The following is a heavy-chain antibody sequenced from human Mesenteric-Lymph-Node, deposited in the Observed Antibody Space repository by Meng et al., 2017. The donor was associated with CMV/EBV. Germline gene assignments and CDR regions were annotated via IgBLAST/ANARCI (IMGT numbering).Heavy chain of an antibody. CDR2: ISYDGNNK. J-gene: IGHJ3*02. Sequence: GGSLRLSCAASGFTFSSYAMHWVRQAPGKGLEWVAVISYDGNNKYYADSVKGRFTISRDNSKNTLYLQMSSLRVEEMAVYYCARVSSGQGGRGAFDIWGQGTMVTVSS. D-gene: IGHD2-15*01. V-gene: IGHV3-30-3*01. CDR1: GFTFSSYA. CDR3: ARVSSGQGGRGAFDI.